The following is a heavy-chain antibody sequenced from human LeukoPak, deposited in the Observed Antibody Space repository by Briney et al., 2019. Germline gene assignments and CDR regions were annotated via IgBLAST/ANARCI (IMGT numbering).Heavy chain of an antibody. Sequence: NPSETLSLTCTVSGGSISSYYWSWIRQPPGKGLEWIGYIYYSGSTNYNPSLKSRATISVDTSKNQFSLKLSSVTAADTAVYYCARAANDADFWSGYYPTYFDYWGQGTLVTVSS. CDR3: ARAANDADFWSGYYPTYFDY. CDR1: GGSISSYY. CDR2: IYYSGST. D-gene: IGHD3-3*01. J-gene: IGHJ4*02. V-gene: IGHV4-59*01.